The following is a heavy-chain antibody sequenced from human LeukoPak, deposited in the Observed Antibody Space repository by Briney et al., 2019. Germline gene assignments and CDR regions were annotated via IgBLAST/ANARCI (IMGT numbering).Heavy chain of an antibody. J-gene: IGHJ4*02. CDR3: TIYYGSGSYSNHY. D-gene: IGHD3-10*01. CDR2: IRSKANSYAT. Sequence: PGGSLRLSCAASGFTFSGSAMHWVRQASGKGLEWVGRIRSKANSYATAYAASVKGRFTISRDDSKNTAYLQMNSLKTEDTAVYYCTIYYGSGSYSNHYWGQGTLVTVSS. CDR1: GFTFSGSA. V-gene: IGHV3-73*01.